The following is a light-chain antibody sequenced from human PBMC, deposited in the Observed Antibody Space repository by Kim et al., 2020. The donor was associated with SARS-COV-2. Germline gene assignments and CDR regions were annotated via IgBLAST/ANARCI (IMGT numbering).Light chain of an antibody. J-gene: IGKJ5*01. Sequence: SVGDRVTITCRASRGISSYLAWYQQKPGKAPKLLIYAASTLQNGVPSRFSGSGSGTDFTLIISGLQPEDFATYYCQQLDTYPRVTFGLGTRLEIK. CDR2: AAS. CDR1: RGISSY. V-gene: IGKV1-9*01. CDR3: QQLDTYPRVT.